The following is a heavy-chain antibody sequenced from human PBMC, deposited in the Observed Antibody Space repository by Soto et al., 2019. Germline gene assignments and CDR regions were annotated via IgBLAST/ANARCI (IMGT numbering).Heavy chain of an antibody. Sequence: GASVKVSCKASGGTFSSYAISWVRQAPGQGLEWMGGIIPIFGTANYAQKFQGRVTITADESTSTAYMELSSLRSDDTAVYYCARLITGTSGVAPWGQGTLVTAPQ. CDR3: ARLITGTSGVAP. V-gene: IGHV1-69*13. J-gene: IGHJ5*02. CDR2: IIPIFGTA. D-gene: IGHD1-7*01. CDR1: GGTFSSYA.